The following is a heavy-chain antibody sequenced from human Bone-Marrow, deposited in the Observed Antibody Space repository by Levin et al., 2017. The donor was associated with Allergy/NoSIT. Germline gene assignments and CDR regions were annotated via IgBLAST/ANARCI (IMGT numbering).Heavy chain of an antibody. D-gene: IGHD5-24*01. CDR2: IYYSGST. CDR3: AREDGSTFDS. J-gene: IGHJ4*02. V-gene: IGHV4-31*03. Sequence: LRLSCTVPGGSISSGGYHWSWIRQHAGKGLEWIGYIYYSGSTYYNPSLKSRAMISLDTSKNQFSLKVTSATAADAAVYYCAREDGSTFDSWGQGTLVTVSS. CDR1: GGSISSGGYH.